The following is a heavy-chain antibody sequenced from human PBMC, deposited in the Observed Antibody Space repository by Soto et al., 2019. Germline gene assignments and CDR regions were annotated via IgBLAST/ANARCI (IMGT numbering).Heavy chain of an antibody. CDR1: GFTFSSYA. V-gene: IGHV3-30-3*01. CDR2: ISYDGSNK. CDR3: ARETPIDY. Sequence: PGGSLRLSCAASGFTFSSYAMHWVRQAPGKGLEWVAVISYDGSNKYYADSVKGRFTISRDNSKNTLYLQMNSLRAEDTAVYYCARETPIDYWGQETLVTVSS. J-gene: IGHJ4*02.